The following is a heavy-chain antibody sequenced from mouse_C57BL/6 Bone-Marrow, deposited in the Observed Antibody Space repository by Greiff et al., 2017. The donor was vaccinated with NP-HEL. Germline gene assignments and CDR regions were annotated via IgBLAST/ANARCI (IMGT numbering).Heavy chain of an antibody. J-gene: IGHJ3*01. CDR3: TTPPYYYGSIPAY. D-gene: IGHD1-1*01. Sequence: VQLQQSGAELVRPGASVKLSCTASGFNIKDDYMHWVKQRPEQGLEWIGWIDPENGDTEYASKFQGKATITADTSSNTAYLQLSSLTSEDTAVYYFTTPPYYYGSIPAYWGQGTLVTVSA. CDR1: GFNIKDDY. CDR2: IDPENGDT. V-gene: IGHV14-4*01.